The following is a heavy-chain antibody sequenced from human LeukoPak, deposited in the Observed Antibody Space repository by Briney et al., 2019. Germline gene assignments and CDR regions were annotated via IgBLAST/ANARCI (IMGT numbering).Heavy chain of an antibody. D-gene: IGHD4-17*01. Sequence: GGSLRLSCAASGITFSSYAMHWVRQAPGKGLEWVAVISYDGSNKYYADSVKGRFTISRDNSKNTLYLQMNSLRAEDTAVYYCSRDYGYYFDYWGQGTLVTVSS. CDR2: ISYDGSNK. CDR1: GITFSSYA. J-gene: IGHJ4*02. CDR3: SRDYGYYFDY. V-gene: IGHV3-30*04.